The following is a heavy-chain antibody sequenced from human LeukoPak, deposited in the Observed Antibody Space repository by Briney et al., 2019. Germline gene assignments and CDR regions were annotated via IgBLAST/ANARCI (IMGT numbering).Heavy chain of an antibody. D-gene: IGHD3-22*01. CDR2: IRYDGSNK. CDR1: GFTFSSYG. CDR3: AKDLAYYDSSGYTYFDY. V-gene: IGHV3-30*02. J-gene: IGHJ4*02. Sequence: PGGSLRLSCAASGFTFSSYGMHWVRQAPGKGLEWVAFIRYDGSNKYYADSVKGRFTISRDNSKNTLYLQMNSLRAGDTAVYYCAKDLAYYDSSGYTYFDYWGQGTLVTVSS.